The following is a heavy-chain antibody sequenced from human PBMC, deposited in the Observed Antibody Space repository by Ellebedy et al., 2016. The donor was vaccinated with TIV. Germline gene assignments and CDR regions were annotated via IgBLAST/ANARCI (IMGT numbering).Heavy chain of an antibody. D-gene: IGHD3-10*01. CDR3: ARMYSGGLMDY. CDR1: GYTFINYH. J-gene: IGHJ4*02. V-gene: IGHV1-46*01. Sequence: ASVKVSCKASGYTFINYHIHWVRQAPGQGLEWTGLINPNNGGTTYAQNFQGRVTITRDTSASTAYMELSSLRSEDTAVYYCARMYSGGLMDYWGQGTLVTVSS. CDR2: INPNNGGT.